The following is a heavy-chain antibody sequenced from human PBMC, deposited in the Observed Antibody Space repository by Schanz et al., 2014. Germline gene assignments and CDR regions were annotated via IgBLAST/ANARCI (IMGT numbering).Heavy chain of an antibody. CDR3: ARDSRPNYDFLTAYYSIDY. V-gene: IGHV3-66*01. Sequence: EGQLAESGGGLVQPGGSLRLSCAVSGFTVSSNHMSWVRQAPGKGLEWVSCTNGDGTNAKYADSVKGRFTISRDNAKNTLYLQMNSLRAEDTAVYYCARDSRPNYDFLTAYYSIDYWGQGTLVTVSS. J-gene: IGHJ4*02. CDR1: GFTVSSNH. D-gene: IGHD3-9*01. CDR2: TNGDGTNA.